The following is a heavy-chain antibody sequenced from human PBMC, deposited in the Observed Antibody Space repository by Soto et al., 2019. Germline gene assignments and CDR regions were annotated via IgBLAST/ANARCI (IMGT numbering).Heavy chain of an antibody. CDR1: GFTFSSYA. J-gene: IGHJ2*01. CDR3: AKDLVPPVRSHYPYWYFDV. CDR2: ISGSGGAT. D-gene: IGHD3-10*01. V-gene: IGHV3-23*01. Sequence: EVQLLESGGGLVQPGGSLSLSCAASGFTFSSYAMSWVRQTPGKGLEWVAGISGSGGATYYADAVKCRLTISRHNSNNTRDIKMNTVRAEDTAVYYCAKDLVPPVRSHYPYWYFDVWGRGALVTVSS.